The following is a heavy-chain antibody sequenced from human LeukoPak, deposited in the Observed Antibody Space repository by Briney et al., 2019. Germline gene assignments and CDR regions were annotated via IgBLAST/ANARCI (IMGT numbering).Heavy chain of an antibody. Sequence: SETLSLTCTVSGGSISSYYWSWIRQPPGKGLEWIGYIYYSGSTNYNPSLKSRVTISVDTSKNQFSLKLSSVTAADTAVYYCASHSSGYLQFDYWGQGTLVTVPS. CDR1: GGSISSYY. CDR3: ASHSSGYLQFDY. V-gene: IGHV4-59*01. D-gene: IGHD3-22*01. J-gene: IGHJ4*02. CDR2: IYYSGST.